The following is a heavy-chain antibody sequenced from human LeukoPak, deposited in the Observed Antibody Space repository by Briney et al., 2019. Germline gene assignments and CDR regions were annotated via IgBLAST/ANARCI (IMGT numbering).Heavy chain of an antibody. Sequence: PGGSLRLSCAASGFTFSSYWMHWVRQAPGKGLVWVSRINSDGSSTSYADSVKGRFTISRDNAKNTLYLQMNSLRAEDTAVYYCARGIKVGIFWSGYYSSDYPYYGMAVWGQGTTVTVSS. J-gene: IGHJ6*02. V-gene: IGHV3-74*01. CDR2: INSDGSST. CDR3: ARGIKVGIFWSGYYSSDYPYYGMAV. D-gene: IGHD3-3*01. CDR1: GFTFSSYW.